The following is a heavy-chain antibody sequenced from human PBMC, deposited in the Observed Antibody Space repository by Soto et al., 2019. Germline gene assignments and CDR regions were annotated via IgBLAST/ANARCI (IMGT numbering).Heavy chain of an antibody. V-gene: IGHV4-39*01. Sequence: PSETLSLTCSVSGDSISGSSFYWVWIRQPPWKGLEWIGSISYSGGTYNNPSLQSRVTISVDTSKNQFSLKLTSVTAADTAVYYCARRRASDYGGNNHPYYFDYWGQGTPVTAPQ. CDR3: ARRRASDYGGNNHPYYFDY. CDR1: GDSISGSSFY. CDR2: ISYSGGT. D-gene: IGHD4-17*01. J-gene: IGHJ4*02.